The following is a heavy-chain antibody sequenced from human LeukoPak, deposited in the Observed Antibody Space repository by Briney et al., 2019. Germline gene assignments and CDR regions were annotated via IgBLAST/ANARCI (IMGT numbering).Heavy chain of an antibody. CDR1: GFTFNTYS. V-gene: IGHV3-53*04. D-gene: IGHD5-18*01. Sequence: GGSLRLSCAASGFTFNTYSMNWVRQAPGRGLEWVSTIYSGGTTYYADSVMGRFTISRHNSRNTLYLQMNSLRAEDTAAYYCARVDTVMAYYFDLWGQGTLVTVSS. CDR3: ARVDTVMAYYFDL. J-gene: IGHJ4*02. CDR2: IYSGGTT.